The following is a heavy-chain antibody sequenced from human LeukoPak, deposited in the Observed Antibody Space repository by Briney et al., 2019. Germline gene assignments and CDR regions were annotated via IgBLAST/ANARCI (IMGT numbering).Heavy chain of an antibody. Sequence: GGSLRLSCAASGFTFSSYAMSWVRQAPGKGLEWVSAISGSGDSTYYADSVKGRFTISRDNSKNTLYLQMNSLRAEDTAVYYCAKDCGWAFDYCGMDAWVQGTTVTVSS. V-gene: IGHV3-23*01. CDR1: GFTFSSYA. D-gene: IGHD6-19*01. J-gene: IGHJ6*02. CDR3: AKDCGWAFDYCGMDA. CDR2: ISGSGDST.